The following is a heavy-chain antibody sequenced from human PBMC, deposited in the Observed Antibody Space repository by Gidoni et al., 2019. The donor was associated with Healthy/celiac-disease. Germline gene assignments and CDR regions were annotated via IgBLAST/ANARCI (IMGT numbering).Heavy chain of an antibody. Sequence: QVQLQQWGAGLLKPSETLSLTCAVYGGSFSGYYWSWIRQPPGKGLAWIGEINHSGSTNYNPSLKSRVTISVDTSKNQFSLKLSSGTAADTAVYYCARARRGGSGGALDYWGQGTLVTVSS. CDR2: INHSGST. J-gene: IGHJ4*02. V-gene: IGHV4-34*01. D-gene: IGHD3-10*01. CDR3: ARARRGGSGGALDY. CDR1: GGSFSGYY.